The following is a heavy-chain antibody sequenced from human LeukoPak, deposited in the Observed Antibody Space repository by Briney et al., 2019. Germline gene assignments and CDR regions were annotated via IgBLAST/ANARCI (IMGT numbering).Heavy chain of an antibody. D-gene: IGHD4-17*01. J-gene: IGHJ4*02. CDR1: GGSISSGGYS. V-gene: IGHV4-30-2*01. Sequence: SETLSLTCAVSGGSISSGGYSWSWIRQPPGKGLEWIGYIYHSGSTYYNPSLKSRVTISVDRSKNQSSLKLSSVTAADTAVYYCARASRGDYEILYYFDYWGQGTLVTVSS. CDR2: IYHSGST. CDR3: ARASRGDYEILYYFDY.